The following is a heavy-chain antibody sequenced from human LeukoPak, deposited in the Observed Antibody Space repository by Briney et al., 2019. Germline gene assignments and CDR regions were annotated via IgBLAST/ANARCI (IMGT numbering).Heavy chain of an antibody. CDR1: GDSVSSNSAA. V-gene: IGHV6-1*01. Sequence: SQTLSLTCAISGDSVSSNSAAWDWIRQSPSRGLEWLGRTYYRSKWYNDYAASVKSRLLINSAPSKNQFSLHLNSVTPEDTAVYFCAKAESGTYYWGQGTLVTVSS. CDR3: AKAESGTYY. D-gene: IGHD1-26*01. J-gene: IGHJ4*02. CDR2: TYYRSKWYN.